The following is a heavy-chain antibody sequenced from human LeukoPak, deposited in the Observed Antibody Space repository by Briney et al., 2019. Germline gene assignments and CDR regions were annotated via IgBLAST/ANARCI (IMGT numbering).Heavy chain of an antibody. V-gene: IGHV1-2*02. CDR1: GYTFTGYY. Sequence: GASVKVSCKASGYTFTGYYMHWVRQAPGQGLEWMGWINPNSGGTNYAQKFQGRVTMTRETSISTAYMELSRLRSDDTAVYYCARAMIVVVPAAIGLGDYWGQGTLVTVSS. D-gene: IGHD2-2*01. J-gene: IGHJ4*02. CDR2: INPNSGGT. CDR3: ARAMIVVVPAAIGLGDY.